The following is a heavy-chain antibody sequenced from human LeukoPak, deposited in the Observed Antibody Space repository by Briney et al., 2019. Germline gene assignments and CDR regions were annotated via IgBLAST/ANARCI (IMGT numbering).Heavy chain of an antibody. CDR2: INPNSGGT. V-gene: IGHV1-2*02. CDR3: ATDWSWILTGYRDAFDI. D-gene: IGHD3-9*01. CDR1: GYTFTGYY. Sequence: GASVKVSCKASGYTFTGYYMHWVRQAPGQGLEWMGWINPNSGGTNYAQKFQGRVTMTRDTSISTAYMELSRLRSDDTAVYYCATDWSWILTGYRDAFDIWGQGTMVTVSS. J-gene: IGHJ3*02.